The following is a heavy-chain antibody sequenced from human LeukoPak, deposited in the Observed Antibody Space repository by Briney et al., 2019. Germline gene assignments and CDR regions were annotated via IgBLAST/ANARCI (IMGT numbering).Heavy chain of an antibody. D-gene: IGHD2-21*02. CDR1: GFAFSAYW. CDR3: VRDLILVWTPGDDFDF. CDR2: INEDATTI. V-gene: IGHV3-74*01. Sequence: GGSLRLSCAASGFAFSAYWMHWVRQAPGKGLEWVSRINEDATTITYADSVKGRFIISRDNSKKSLYVQMNNLRAEDTAVYYCVRDLILVWTPGDDFDFWGQGTLVIVSS. J-gene: IGHJ4*02.